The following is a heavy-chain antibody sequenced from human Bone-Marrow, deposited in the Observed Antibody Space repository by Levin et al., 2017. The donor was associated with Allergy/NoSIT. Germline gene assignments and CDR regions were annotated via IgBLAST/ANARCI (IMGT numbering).Heavy chain of an antibody. CDR1: GFTFSSYG. CDR2: ISGSSDTM. V-gene: IGHV3-48*02. Sequence: ETLSLTCAASGFTFSSYGMNWVRQAPGKGLEWVSYISGSSDTMYNADSVQGRFTSSRDNAKGSLYLQMSSLRDEDTAVYYCARDSHYDFWTGYYRRFDHWGQGTLVSVSA. CDR3: ARDSHYDFWTGYYRRFDH. J-gene: IGHJ4*02. D-gene: IGHD3-3*01.